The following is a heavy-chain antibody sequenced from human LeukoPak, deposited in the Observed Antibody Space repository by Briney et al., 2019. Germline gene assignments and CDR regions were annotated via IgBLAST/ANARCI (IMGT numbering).Heavy chain of an antibody. CDR3: ARGVTGYYYCFDY. D-gene: IGHD3-9*01. CDR1: GFTVSSNY. V-gene: IGHV3-53*01. Sequence: GGSLRLSCAASGFTVSSNYMSWVRQAPGKGLEWVSVIYSGGSTYYADSVKGRFTISRDNSKNTLYLQMSSLRAEDTAVYYCARGVTGYYYCFDYWGQGTLVTVSS. CDR2: IYSGGST. J-gene: IGHJ4*02.